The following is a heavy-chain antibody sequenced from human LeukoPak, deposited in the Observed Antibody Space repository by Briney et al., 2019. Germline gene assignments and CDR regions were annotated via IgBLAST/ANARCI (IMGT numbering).Heavy chain of an antibody. CDR3: AHRGRLRWGNYFDY. CDR2: IYWDDDK. D-gene: IGHD5-12*01. V-gene: IGHV2-5*02. J-gene: IGHJ4*02. CDR1: GFSLSTSGVG. Sequence: SGPTLVNPAQTLTLTCTFSGFSLSTSGVGVGWIRQPPGKALEWLALIYWDDDKRYSPSLKSRLTITKDTSKNQVVLTMTNMDPVDTATYYCAHRGRLRWGNYFDYWGQGTLVTVSS.